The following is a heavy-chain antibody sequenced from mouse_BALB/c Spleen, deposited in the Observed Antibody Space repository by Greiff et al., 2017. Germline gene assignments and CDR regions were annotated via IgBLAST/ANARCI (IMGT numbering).Heavy chain of an antibody. CDR2: ISSGGGST. CDR1: GFAFSSYD. Sequence: EVKLMESGGGLVKPGGSLKLSCAASGFAFSSYDMSWVRQTPEKRLEWVAYISSGGGSTYYPDTVKGRFTISRDNAKNTLYLQMSSLKSEDTAMYYCARHITTVAYYFDYWGQGTTLTVSS. D-gene: IGHD1-1*01. CDR3: ARHITTVAYYFDY. J-gene: IGHJ2*01. V-gene: IGHV5-12-1*01.